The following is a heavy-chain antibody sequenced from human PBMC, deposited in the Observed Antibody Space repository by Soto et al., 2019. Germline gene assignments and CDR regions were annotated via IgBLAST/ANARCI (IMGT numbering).Heavy chain of an antibody. CDR2: IWYDGSNK. V-gene: IGHV3-33*01. CDR3: ARAYDFWSGYRLYYYYGMDV. D-gene: IGHD3-3*01. Sequence: PGGSLSLSCAASGFTFSSYGMHWVRQAPGKGLEWVAVIWYDGSNKYYADSVKGRFTISRDNSKNTLYLQMNSLRAEDTAVYYCARAYDFWSGYRLYYYYGMDVWGQGTTVTVSS. J-gene: IGHJ6*02. CDR1: GFTFSSYG.